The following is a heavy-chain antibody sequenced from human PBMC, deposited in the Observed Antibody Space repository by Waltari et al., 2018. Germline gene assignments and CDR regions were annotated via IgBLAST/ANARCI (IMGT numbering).Heavy chain of an antibody. D-gene: IGHD3-10*01. J-gene: IGHJ4*02. Sequence: QVQLVQSGGEVKKPGASVKVSCKASGYRFTSYGISWVRQAPGQGLEWMGWIRAYNFNTKNAQKCQGRVTMATDTSTSTAYMELRSLRSDDTAVYYCARDSGYGSGSYSVAHWGQGTLVTVSS. CDR3: ARDSGYGSGSYSVAH. V-gene: IGHV1-18*04. CDR2: IRAYNFNT. CDR1: GYRFTSYG.